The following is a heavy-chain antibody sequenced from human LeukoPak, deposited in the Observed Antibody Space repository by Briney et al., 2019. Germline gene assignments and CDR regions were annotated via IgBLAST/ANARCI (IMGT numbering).Heavy chain of an antibody. J-gene: IGHJ4*02. CDR3: ANPFRGYCSGGSCYSLHY. V-gene: IGHV3-23*01. D-gene: IGHD2-15*01. CDR1: GFTFSSYA. Sequence: QPGGSLRLSCAASGFTFSSYAMSWVRQAPGKGLEWVSAISGSGGSTYYADSVKGRFTISRDNSKNTLYLQMNSLRAEDTAVYYCANPFRGYCSGGSCYSLHYWGQGTLVTVSS. CDR2: ISGSGGST.